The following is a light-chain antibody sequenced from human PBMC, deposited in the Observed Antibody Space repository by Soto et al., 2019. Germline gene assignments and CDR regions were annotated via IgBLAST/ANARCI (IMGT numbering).Light chain of an antibody. CDR2: AAS. CDR3: QQSYSTPFT. Sequence: DIQMTQSPSSLSASVGDRVTITCRASQSISTYLIWYQQKAGKAPKVMIHAASSLQSGVPSRFSGSGSGTDFTLTISSLQPEDFGTYYCQQSYSTPFTFAPGTKVDIK. CDR1: QSISTY. V-gene: IGKV1-39*01. J-gene: IGKJ3*01.